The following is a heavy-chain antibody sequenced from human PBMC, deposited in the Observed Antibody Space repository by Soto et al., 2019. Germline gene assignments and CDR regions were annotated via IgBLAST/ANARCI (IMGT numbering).Heavy chain of an antibody. CDR2: VSAYNGNT. J-gene: IGHJ6*03. Sequence: ASVKVSCKASGYTFTSYGISWVRQAPGQGLEWMGWVSAYNGNTNYAQKLQGRVTMTTDTSTSTAYMELRSLRSDDTAVYYCASVYCSGGSCYLGFGWYYYYMDVWGKGTTVTVSS. CDR1: GYTFTSYG. CDR3: ASVYCSGGSCYLGFGWYYYYMDV. D-gene: IGHD2-15*01. V-gene: IGHV1-18*01.